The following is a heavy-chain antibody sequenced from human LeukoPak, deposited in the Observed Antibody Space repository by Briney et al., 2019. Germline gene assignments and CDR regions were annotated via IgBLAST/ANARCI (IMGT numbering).Heavy chain of an antibody. CDR3: ARAPRLYCSGGSCYSNWFDP. J-gene: IGHJ5*02. CDR2: IYYSGST. Sequence: PSETLSLTCTVSGGSISSSSYYWGWLRQPPGKGLEWIGSIYYSGSTYYNPSLKSRVTISVDTSKNQFSLKLSSVTAADTAVYYCARAPRLYCSGGSCYSNWFDPWGQGTLVTVSS. D-gene: IGHD2-15*01. CDR1: GGSISSSSYY. V-gene: IGHV4-39*07.